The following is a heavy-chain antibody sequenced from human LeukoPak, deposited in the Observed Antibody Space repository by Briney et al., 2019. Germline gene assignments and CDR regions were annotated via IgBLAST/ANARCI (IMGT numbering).Heavy chain of an antibody. J-gene: IGHJ4*02. Sequence: GGSLRLSCAASGLTFSNFPMHWVRQAPGKGLEWVALIQDDGATTNYVDSVRGRFTISRDNSKSAVYLQMNSLKPDDTAVYYCATQSITLVLVISPFDYWGQGTLVTVSS. D-gene: IGHD3-10*01. CDR2: IQDDGATT. CDR1: GLTFSNFP. V-gene: IGHV3-30*02. CDR3: ATQSITLVLVISPFDY.